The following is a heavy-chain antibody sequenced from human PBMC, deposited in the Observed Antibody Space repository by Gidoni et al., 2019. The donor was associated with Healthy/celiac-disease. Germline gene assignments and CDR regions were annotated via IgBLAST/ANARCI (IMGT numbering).Heavy chain of an antibody. D-gene: IGHD3-10*01. CDR3: ASTITMVSLGAEYFQY. V-gene: IGHV1-2*02. CDR2: MNPNSGGT. Sequence: QVQLVQSGAAVKKPGASVKVSCKASGYTFTGYYIHWVRQAPGQGLEWMGWMNPNSGGTNYAQKFQGRVTMTRDTSISTAYMELSRLRSDDTAVYYCASTITMVSLGAEYFQYWGQGTLVTVSS. CDR1: GYTFTGYY. J-gene: IGHJ1*01.